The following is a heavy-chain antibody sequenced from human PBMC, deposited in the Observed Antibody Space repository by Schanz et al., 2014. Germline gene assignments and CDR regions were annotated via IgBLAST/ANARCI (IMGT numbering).Heavy chain of an antibody. Sequence: QLQMQESGPGLVKPSETLSLTCSVSGDSISSTSYYWGWIRQPPGKGLEWIGSIYYSGSTYYNASLKGRATRSVDTSKTQFSLKLNSVTAADSAVYYCARLWGGWRIPDYWGQGTLVTVSS. D-gene: IGHD6-19*01. J-gene: IGHJ4*02. CDR3: ARLWGGWRIPDY. CDR2: IYYSGST. V-gene: IGHV4-39*01. CDR1: GDSISSTSYY.